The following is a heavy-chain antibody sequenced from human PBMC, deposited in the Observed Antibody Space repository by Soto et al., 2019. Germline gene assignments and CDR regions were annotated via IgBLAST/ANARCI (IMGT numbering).Heavy chain of an antibody. V-gene: IGHV3-74*01. CDR1: GFTFSTYW. J-gene: IGHJ4*02. CDR3: AQLGYCSNVTCDSYI. D-gene: IGHD2-8*01. Sequence: PGGSLRLSCAASGFTFSTYWMHWVRQAPGKGLEWVSRISFDGSATTYADSVKGRFTISRDSAKNTLYLQMNSLRAEDTAVYYCAQLGYCSNVTCDSYIWGQGTLVTVSS. CDR2: ISFDGSAT.